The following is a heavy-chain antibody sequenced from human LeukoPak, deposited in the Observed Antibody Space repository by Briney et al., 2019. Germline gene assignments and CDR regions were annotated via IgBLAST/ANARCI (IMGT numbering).Heavy chain of an antibody. CDR3: AKDLNEGYFDY. V-gene: IGHV3-23*01. J-gene: IGHJ4*02. CDR1: GFTFSSYW. D-gene: IGHD1-1*01. CDR2: ISGSGGST. Sequence: GGSLRFSCAASGFTFSSYWMHWVRQAPGKGLEWVSAISGSGGSTYYADSVKGRFTISRDNSKNTLYLQMNSLRAEDTAVYYCAKDLNEGYFDYWGQGTLVTVSS.